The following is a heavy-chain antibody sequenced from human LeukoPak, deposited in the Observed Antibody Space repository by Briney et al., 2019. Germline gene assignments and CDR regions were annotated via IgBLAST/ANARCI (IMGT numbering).Heavy chain of an antibody. CDR3: ARGADYGDYPRVFDS. V-gene: IGHV3-30*04. Sequence: GGSLRLSCAASGFTFRNDALHWVRQAPGKGLEWVSVISSGGSIKYYGDSVEGRFTISRDDSKNTLYLQMDSLRPEDTAMYYCARGADYGDYPRVFDSWGQGTLVTVSS. CDR2: ISSGGSIK. D-gene: IGHD4-17*01. CDR1: GFTFRNDA. J-gene: IGHJ4*02.